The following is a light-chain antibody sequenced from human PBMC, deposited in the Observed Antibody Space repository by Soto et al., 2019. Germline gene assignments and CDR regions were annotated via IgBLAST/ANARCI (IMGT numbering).Light chain of an antibody. V-gene: IGLV2-11*01. J-gene: IGLJ1*01. Sequence: QSVLTQPRSVSGSPGQSVAISCTGTSSDIGGYNYVSWYQQHPGRAPKLVIYHVSKRPSGVPDRFSGSKSGNTASLTISGLQAEDEADYYCSSFAGGPYVFGTGTKLTVL. CDR2: HVS. CDR1: SSDIGGYNY. CDR3: SSFAGGPYV.